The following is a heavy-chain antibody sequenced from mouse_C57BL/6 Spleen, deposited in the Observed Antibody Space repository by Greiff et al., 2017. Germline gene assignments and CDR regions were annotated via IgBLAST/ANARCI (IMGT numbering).Heavy chain of an antibody. D-gene: IGHD1-1*01. V-gene: IGHV1-55*01. Sequence: VQLQQPGAELVKPGASVKMSCKASGYTFTSYWLTWVKQRPGQGLEWIGDIYPGSGSTNYNEKFKSKATLTVDTSSSTTYMQLSSLTSEDSAVYYCAIYYGSSDYFDYWGQGTTLTVSS. J-gene: IGHJ2*01. CDR2: IYPGSGST. CDR1: GYTFTSYW. CDR3: AIYYGSSDYFDY.